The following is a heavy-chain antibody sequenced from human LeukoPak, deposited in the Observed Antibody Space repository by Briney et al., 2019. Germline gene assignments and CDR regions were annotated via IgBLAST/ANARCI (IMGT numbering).Heavy chain of an antibody. D-gene: IGHD1-26*01. CDR2: ISGSGGST. CDR3: ARGVASYLSPFDY. J-gene: IGHJ4*02. V-gene: IGHV3-23*01. CDR1: GFTFDDYA. Sequence: PGGSLRLSCADSGFTFDDYAMSWVRQAPGKGLEWVSAISGSGGSTYYADSVKGRFTISRDNSKNTLYLQMNSLKAEDTAVYYCARGVASYLSPFDYWGQGTLVTVSS.